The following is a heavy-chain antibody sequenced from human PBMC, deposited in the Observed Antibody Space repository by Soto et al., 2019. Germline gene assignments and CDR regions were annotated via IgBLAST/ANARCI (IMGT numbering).Heavy chain of an antibody. CDR2: FDPSDSYT. D-gene: IGHD4-17*01. V-gene: IGHV5-10-1*01. CDR3: ASFPYGDYVVVYYGMDV. J-gene: IGHJ6*02. CDR1: GYSFTSYW. Sequence: GESLKISCKGSGYSFTSYWISWVRQMPRKNLEWMGRFDPSDSYTNYSPSFQVHVTISADNSISTGFLQCSSLKALDTAMYYFASFPYGDYVVVYYGMDVWGQGTTVTVSS.